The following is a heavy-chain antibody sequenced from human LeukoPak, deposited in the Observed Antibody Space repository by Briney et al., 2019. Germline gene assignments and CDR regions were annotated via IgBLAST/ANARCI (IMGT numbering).Heavy chain of an antibody. CDR2: IDWDDDK. CDR3: ARSITMVRGVSNWFDP. CDR1: GFSLSTSGMC. D-gene: IGHD3-10*01. Sequence: RESGPALVKPTQTLTLTCTFSGFSLSTSGMCVSWIRQPPGKALEWLALIDWDDDKYYSTSLKTRLTISKDTSENQVVLTMTNMDPVDTATYYCARSITMVRGVSNWFDPWGQGTLVTVSS. V-gene: IGHV2-70*01. J-gene: IGHJ5*02.